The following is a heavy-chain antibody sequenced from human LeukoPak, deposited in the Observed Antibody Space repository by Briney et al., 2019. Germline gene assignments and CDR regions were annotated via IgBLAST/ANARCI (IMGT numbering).Heavy chain of an antibody. CDR3: ARVSTGYYYYMDV. J-gene: IGHJ6*03. CDR1: GYTFTSYD. V-gene: IGHV1-8*01. CDR2: MNPNSGNT. Sequence: ASVKVSCKASGYTFTSYDISWVLQATGQGLEWMGWMNPNSGNTGYAQKFQGRGTMTRNTSISTAYMKLSSLRSEDTAVYYCARVSTGYYYYMDVGGKGTTVTVSS.